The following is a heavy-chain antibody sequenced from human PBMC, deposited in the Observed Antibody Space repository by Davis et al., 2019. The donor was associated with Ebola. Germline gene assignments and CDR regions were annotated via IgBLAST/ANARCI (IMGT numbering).Heavy chain of an antibody. D-gene: IGHD6-19*01. CDR3: AKDGAMYSSGWYNWFDP. Sequence: PSETLSLTCTVSGGSISSYYWSWIRQPPGKGLEWIGYIYYSGSTNYNPSLKSRVTISVDTSKNQFSLKLSSVTAADTAVYYCAKDGAMYSSGWYNWFDPWGQGTLVTVSS. CDR2: IYYSGST. J-gene: IGHJ5*02. V-gene: IGHV4-59*01. CDR1: GGSISSYY.